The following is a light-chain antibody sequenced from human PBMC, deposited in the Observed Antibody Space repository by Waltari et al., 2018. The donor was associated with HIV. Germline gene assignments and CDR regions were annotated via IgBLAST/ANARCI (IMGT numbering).Light chain of an antibody. CDR1: QSVSSY. J-gene: IGKJ4*01. CDR2: DAS. Sequence: EIVLTQSPATLPLSPGERATLSCRASQSVSSYLAWYQQKPGQAPRLLIYDASNRATGIPARFSGSGSGTDFTLTISSLEPEDFAVYYCQQRSNWRTFGGGTKVEIK. V-gene: IGKV3-11*01. CDR3: QQRSNWRT.